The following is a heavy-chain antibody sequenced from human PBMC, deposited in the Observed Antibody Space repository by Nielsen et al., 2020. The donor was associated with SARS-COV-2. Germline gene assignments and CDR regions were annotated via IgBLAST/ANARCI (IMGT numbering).Heavy chain of an antibody. V-gene: IGHV3-66*01. D-gene: IGHD7-27*01. CDR2: IYTDGST. CDR3: ARDNWGRMDV. Sequence: GEFLKISCGASGFTISCSFMSWVRQAAGKGLDLVSVIYTDGSTSHADSVKGRFTISRDNSKNTLYLQMNSLRAEDTAVYYCARDNWGRMDVWGQGTTVTVSS. CDR1: GFTISCSF. J-gene: IGHJ6*02.